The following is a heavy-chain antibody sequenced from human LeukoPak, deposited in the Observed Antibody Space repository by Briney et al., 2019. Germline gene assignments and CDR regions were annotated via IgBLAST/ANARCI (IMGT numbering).Heavy chain of an antibody. J-gene: IGHJ1*01. Sequence: GGSLRLSCATSGFSFNTYAMSWVRQAPGKGLEWVSAISNTGGSTYYADSVKGRFTISRDKSKNTLSLQMNSLRAEDTAVYYCAQQVGYCSSGSCYFTYWGQGTLVTVSS. CDR3: AQQVGYCSSGSCYFTY. V-gene: IGHV3-23*01. D-gene: IGHD2-15*01. CDR1: GFSFNTYA. CDR2: ISNTGGST.